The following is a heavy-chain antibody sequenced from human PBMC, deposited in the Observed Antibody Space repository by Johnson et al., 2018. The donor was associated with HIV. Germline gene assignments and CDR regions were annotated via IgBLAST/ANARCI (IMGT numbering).Heavy chain of an antibody. CDR2: ISYDGGNK. Sequence: QVQLVESGGGEVQPGRSLRLSCAASGFTFSGYGMHWVRQAPGKGLEWVAVISYDGGNKYYTESVKGRFTISRDNSKNTMYLQMNSLRIEDTALYYCARQTLRAFDIWGQGTMVTVSS. CDR3: ARQTLRAFDI. V-gene: IGHV3-30*03. J-gene: IGHJ3*02. CDR1: GFTFSGYG.